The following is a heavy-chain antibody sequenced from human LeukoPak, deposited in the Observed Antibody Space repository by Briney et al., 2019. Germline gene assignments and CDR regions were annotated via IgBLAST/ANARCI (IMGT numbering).Heavy chain of an antibody. Sequence: GGSLRLSCAASGFTFSSYWMSWVRQAPGKGLEWVANIIQDGSEKYYVDSVKGRFTISRDNAKNSLYLQMDRLRVEDTAVYYCARGGSRVSFWGPGTLVPVSS. J-gene: IGHJ4*02. CDR2: IIQDGSEK. CDR3: ARGGSRVSF. CDR1: GFTFSSYW. V-gene: IGHV3-7*01. D-gene: IGHD2-15*01.